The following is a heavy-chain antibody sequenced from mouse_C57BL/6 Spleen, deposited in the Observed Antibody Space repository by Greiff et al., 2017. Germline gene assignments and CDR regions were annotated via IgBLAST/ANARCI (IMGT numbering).Heavy chain of an antibody. CDR1: GYSFTDYN. V-gene: IGHV1-39*01. CDR3: ANYYAMDY. CDR2: INPNYGTT. Sequence: EVQLQQSGPELVKPGASVKISCKASGYSFTDYNMNWVKQSNGKGLEWIGVINPNYGTTSSNQQFKGKATLTVDQSSSTASMQLNSLTAEDTAIYYCANYYAMDYWGQGTSVTGSS. J-gene: IGHJ4*01.